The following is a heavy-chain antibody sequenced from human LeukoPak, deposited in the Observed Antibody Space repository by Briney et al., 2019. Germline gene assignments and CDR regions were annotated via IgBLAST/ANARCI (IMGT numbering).Heavy chain of an antibody. CDR2: IYYSGST. D-gene: IGHD6-13*01. CDR3: ARSIAAAGILDY. J-gene: IGHJ4*02. V-gene: IGHV4-59*01. CDR1: GGSISSYY. Sequence: PSETLSLTCTVSGGSISSYYWSWIRQPPGEGLEWIGYIYYSGSTNYNPSLKSRVTISVDTSKNQFSLKLSSVTAADTAVYYCARSIAAAGILDYWGQGTLVTVSS.